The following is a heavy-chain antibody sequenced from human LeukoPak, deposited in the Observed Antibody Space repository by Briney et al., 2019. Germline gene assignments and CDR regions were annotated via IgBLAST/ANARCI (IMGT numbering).Heavy chain of an antibody. J-gene: IGHJ4*02. V-gene: IGHV3-21*01. D-gene: IGHD5-18*01. CDR3: ARKRIWLPDY. CDR2: ISSSSSYI. CDR1: GFTFSSYS. Sequence: GGSLRLSCAASGFTFSSYSMNWVRQAPGKGLEWVSSISSSSSYIYYADSVKGRLTISRDNAKNSLYLQMNSLRAEDTAVYYCARKRIWLPDYWGQGTLVTVSS.